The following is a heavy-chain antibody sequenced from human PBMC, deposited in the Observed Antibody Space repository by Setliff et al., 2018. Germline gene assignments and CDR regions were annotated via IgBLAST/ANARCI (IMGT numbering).Heavy chain of an antibody. J-gene: IGHJ3*02. CDR3: AISTIFGVVSPTPDAFDI. CDR2: IIPIFGTA. D-gene: IGHD3-3*01. Sequence: SVKVSCKASGGTFSSYDISWVRQTPGQGLEWMGRIIPIFGTANYAQKFQGRVTITADKSTSTAYMGLSRLRSEDTAVYYCAISTIFGVVSPTPDAFDIWGQGTMVTVSS. V-gene: IGHV1-69*06. CDR1: GGTFSSYD.